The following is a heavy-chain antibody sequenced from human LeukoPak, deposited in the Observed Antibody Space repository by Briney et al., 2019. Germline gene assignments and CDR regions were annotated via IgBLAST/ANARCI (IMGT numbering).Heavy chain of an antibody. D-gene: IGHD2-15*01. CDR1: GFTFSSYW. CDR2: INSDGSST. CDR3: ARRGDCSGGSCYVSAEYFQH. Sequence: PGGSLRLSCAASGFTFSSYWMHWVRQAPGKGLVWVSRINSDGSSTSYADSVKGRFTISRDNAKNTLYLQVNSLRAEDTAVYYCARRGDCSGGSCYVSAEYFQHWGQGTLVTVSS. J-gene: IGHJ1*01. V-gene: IGHV3-74*01.